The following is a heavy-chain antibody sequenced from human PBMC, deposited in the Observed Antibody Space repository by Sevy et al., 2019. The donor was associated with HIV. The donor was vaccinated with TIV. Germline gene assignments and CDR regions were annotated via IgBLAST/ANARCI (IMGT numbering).Heavy chain of an antibody. CDR2: IYYNGHI. J-gene: IGHJ4*02. CDR1: GGSITSLY. Sequence: ETLSLTCTVSGGSITSLYWNWIRQPPGKGLEWIANIYYNGHINYNPSLKSRVTLPLDTSKNQFSLRLSSVAAADTAMYYCAGENAWGRGYSWGQGTLVTVSS. CDR3: AGENAWGRGYS. V-gene: IGHV4-59*08. D-gene: IGHD1-26*01.